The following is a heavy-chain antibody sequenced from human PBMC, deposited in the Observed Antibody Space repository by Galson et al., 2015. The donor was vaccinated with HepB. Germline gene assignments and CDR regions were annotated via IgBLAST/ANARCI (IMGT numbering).Heavy chain of an antibody. Sequence: SLRLSCAASGFAFSSYAMSWVRQAPGEGLNWVSAISSSGGGTYHADSVKGRFTISRDNSKNTLYLQMNSLRAEDTAVYYCAKGAAAGTKLPFDYWGREPWSPSPQ. V-gene: IGHV3-23*01. D-gene: IGHD6-13*01. CDR2: ISSSGGGT. J-gene: IGHJ4*02. CDR1: GFAFSSYA. CDR3: AKGAAAGTKLPFDY.